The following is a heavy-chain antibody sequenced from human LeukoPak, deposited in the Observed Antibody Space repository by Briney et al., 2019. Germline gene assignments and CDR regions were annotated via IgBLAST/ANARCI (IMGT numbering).Heavy chain of an antibody. J-gene: IGHJ6*03. V-gene: IGHV1-46*01. Sequence: ASVKVSCKASGYTFTSYYMHWVRQAPGRGLEWMGIINPSGGSTSYAQKFQGRVTMTRDTSTSTVYMELSSLRSEDTAVYYCARDQVVTYYYYYMDVWGKGTTVTVSS. D-gene: IGHD4-23*01. CDR1: GYTFTSYY. CDR2: INPSGGST. CDR3: ARDQVVTYYYYYMDV.